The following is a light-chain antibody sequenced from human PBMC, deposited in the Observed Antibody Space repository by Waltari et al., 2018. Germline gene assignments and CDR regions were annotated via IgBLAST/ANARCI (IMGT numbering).Light chain of an antibody. V-gene: IGLV2-14*01. CDR1: DSDVGAYDF. J-gene: IGLJ1*01. CDR3: SSYTTSSAPGV. CDR2: EVS. Sequence: QSALTQPASVSGSPGQSIPISCSGTDSDVGAYDFVSWYQQHPGKAPHLILYEVSNRASGISNRFSASRSGNTASRAIAGIQAEDEADYYCSSYTTSSAPGVFGTGTRVTVL.